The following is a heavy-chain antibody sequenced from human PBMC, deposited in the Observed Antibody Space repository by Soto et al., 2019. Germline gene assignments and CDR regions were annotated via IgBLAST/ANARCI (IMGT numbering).Heavy chain of an antibody. D-gene: IGHD6-6*01. CDR2: IIPIFGTA. CDR3: ASLGPEYSSSSRDY. V-gene: IGHV1-69*13. Sequence: SVKVSCKASGGTFSSYAISWVRQAPGQGLEWMGGIIPIFGTANYAQKFQGRVTITADESTSTAYMELSSLRSEDTAVYCCASLGPEYSSSSRDYWGQGTLVTVSS. CDR1: GGTFSSYA. J-gene: IGHJ4*02.